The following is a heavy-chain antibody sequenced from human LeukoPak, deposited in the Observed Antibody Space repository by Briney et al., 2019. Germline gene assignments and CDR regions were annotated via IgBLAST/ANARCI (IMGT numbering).Heavy chain of an antibody. J-gene: IGHJ4*02. V-gene: IGHV3-30-3*01. D-gene: IGHD3-3*01. CDR2: ISYDGSNK. CDR1: GFPFGRYD. CDR3: ARDGSPGREEWLPRWTSADY. Sequence: GGSLRLSCAASGFPFGRYDMHWVRQAPGKGLEWVAVISYDGSNKYYADSVKGRFTISRDNSKNTLYLQMNSLRAEDTAVYYCARDGSPGREEWLPRWTSADYWGQGTLVTVSS.